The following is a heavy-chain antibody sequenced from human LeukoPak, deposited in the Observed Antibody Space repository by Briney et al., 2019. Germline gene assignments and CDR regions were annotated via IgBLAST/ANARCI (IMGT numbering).Heavy chain of an antibody. J-gene: IGHJ3*02. V-gene: IGHV5-51*01. D-gene: IGHD3-16*02. CDR1: GYIFSNYW. CDR2: IYPGDSLGDSNP. Sequence: GESLKISCKDSGYIFSNYWIGWVRQLPGKGLEWMGIIYPGDSLGDSNPRYSLSFQGQVTISADKSISTAYLQWSSLKASDTAMYFCVRDRITFGGVLAPQAFDIWGQGTMVTVS. CDR3: VRDRITFGGVLAPQAFDI.